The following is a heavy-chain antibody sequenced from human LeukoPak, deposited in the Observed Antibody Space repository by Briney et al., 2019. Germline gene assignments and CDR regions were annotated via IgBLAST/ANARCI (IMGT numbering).Heavy chain of an antibody. V-gene: IGHV3-69-1*01. Sequence: GGSLRLSCAASGFTFSDYYMNWVRQAPGKGLEWVSSISSSSTIYYADSVKGRFTISRDNAKNSLYLQMNSLRAEDTALYYCARDSTQPGPVVVAATYAGFDYWGQGTLVTVSS. CDR1: GFTFSDYY. J-gene: IGHJ4*02. CDR2: ISSSSTI. D-gene: IGHD2-15*01. CDR3: ARDSTQPGPVVVAATYAGFDY.